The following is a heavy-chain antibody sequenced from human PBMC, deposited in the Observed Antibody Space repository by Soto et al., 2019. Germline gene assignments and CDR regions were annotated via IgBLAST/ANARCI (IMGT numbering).Heavy chain of an antibody. Sequence: QVQLVQSGAEVKKPGASVKVSCKASGYTFTSYYMHWVRQAPGQGLEWMGIINPSGGSTSYAQKFQGRVTMTRDTSTSTVYMELSSLRSEDTAVYYCARGPRILTGYYYYYGMDVWGQGTTVTVSS. V-gene: IGHV1-46*01. CDR2: INPSGGST. CDR1: GYTFTSYY. D-gene: IGHD3-9*01. CDR3: ARGPRILTGYYYYYGMDV. J-gene: IGHJ6*02.